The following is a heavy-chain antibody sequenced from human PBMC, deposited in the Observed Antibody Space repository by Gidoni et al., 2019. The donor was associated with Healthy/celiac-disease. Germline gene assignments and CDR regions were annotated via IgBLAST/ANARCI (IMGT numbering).Heavy chain of an antibody. V-gene: IGHV5-51*01. CDR3: ASALGYCSSTSCYGGAFDI. D-gene: IGHD2-2*01. Sequence: EVQLVQSGAEVKKPGESLKISCQGSGYSFTSYWIGWVRQMPGKGLEWMGIIYPGDSDTRYSPSFQGQVTISADKSISTAYLQWSSLKASDTAMYYCASALGYCSSTSCYGGAFDIWGQGTMVTVSS. CDR1: GYSFTSYW. J-gene: IGHJ3*02. CDR2: IYPGDSDT.